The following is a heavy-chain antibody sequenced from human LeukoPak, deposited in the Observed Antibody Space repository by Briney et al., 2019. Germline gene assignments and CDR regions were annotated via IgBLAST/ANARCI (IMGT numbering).Heavy chain of an antibody. CDR3: ARVHERNWFDP. CDR2: INHSGST. V-gene: IGHV4-34*01. CDR1: GGSLSGYY. J-gene: IGHJ5*02. Sequence: SETLSLTCAAYGGSLSGYYWSWIRQPPGKGLEWTGEINHSGSTNYNPSLKSRVTISVDTSKNQFSLKLSSVTAADTAVYYCARVHERNWFDPWGQGTLVTVSS.